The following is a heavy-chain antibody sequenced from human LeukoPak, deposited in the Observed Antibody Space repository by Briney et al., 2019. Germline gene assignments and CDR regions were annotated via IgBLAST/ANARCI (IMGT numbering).Heavy chain of an antibody. J-gene: IGHJ4*02. D-gene: IGHD5-18*01. CDR1: GFTFSSYA. V-gene: IGHV3-23*01. CDR3: AGSGYSYGYNYYFDY. Sequence: PGGSLRLSCAASGFTFSSYAIHWVRQAPGKGLEWVSAISGSGGSTYYADSVKGRFTISRDNSKNTLYLQMNSLRAEDTAVYYCAGSGYSYGYNYYFDYWGQGTLVTVSS. CDR2: ISGSGGST.